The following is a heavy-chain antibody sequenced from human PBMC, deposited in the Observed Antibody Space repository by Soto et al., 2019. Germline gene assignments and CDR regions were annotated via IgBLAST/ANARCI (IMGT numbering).Heavy chain of an antibody. CDR1: GYTFTGYY. D-gene: IGHD3-3*01. Sequence: QVQLVQSGAEVKKPGASVKVSCKASGYTFTGYYMHWVRQAPGQGLEWMGWINPNSGGTNYAQKFQGWVTMTRDTSISTAYMELSRLRSDDTAVYYCARGGDTIFGVVIRGYYYYGMDVWRQGTTVTVSS. V-gene: IGHV1-2*04. J-gene: IGHJ6*02. CDR2: INPNSGGT. CDR3: ARGGDTIFGVVIRGYYYYGMDV.